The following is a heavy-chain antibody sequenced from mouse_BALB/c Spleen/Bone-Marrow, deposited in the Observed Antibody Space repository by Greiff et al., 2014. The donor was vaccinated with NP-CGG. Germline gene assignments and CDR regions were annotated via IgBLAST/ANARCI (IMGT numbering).Heavy chain of an antibody. J-gene: IGHJ3*01. CDR3: ASRAY. CDR1: GFTFSSFG. V-gene: IGHV5-17*02. Sequence: EVQVVESGGGLVQPGGSRKLSCAASGFTFSSFGMHWVRQAPEKGLEWVAYISSGSSTIYYADTVKGRFTISRDNPKNTLFLQMTSLRSGDTAMYYCASRAYWGQGTLVTVSA. CDR2: ISSGSSTI.